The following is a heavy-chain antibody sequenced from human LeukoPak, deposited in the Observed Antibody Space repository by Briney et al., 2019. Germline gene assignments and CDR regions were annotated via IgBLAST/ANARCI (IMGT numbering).Heavy chain of an antibody. D-gene: IGHD1-26*01. CDR1: GFTFSNFA. V-gene: IGHV3-23*01. CDR3: AKDYSGSYYNFDY. CDR2: ISASIGYT. J-gene: IGHJ4*02. Sequence: GGSLRLSCAASGFTFSNFAMSWVRQARGKGLEWVSTISASIGYTYYADSVKGRFTISRDNSKNTLYLQMNSLRAEDTAVYYCAKDYSGSYYNFDYWGQGTLVTVSS.